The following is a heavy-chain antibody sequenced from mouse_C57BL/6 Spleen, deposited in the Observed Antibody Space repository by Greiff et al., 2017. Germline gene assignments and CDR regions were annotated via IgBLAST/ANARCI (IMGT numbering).Heavy chain of an antibody. V-gene: IGHV1-42*01. CDR1: GYSFTGYY. J-gene: IGHJ3*01. D-gene: IGHD1-1*01. CDR2: INPSTGGT. CDR3: ARGGYYGSSYPTWFAY. Sequence: VQLQQSGPELVKPGASVKISCKASGYSFTGYYMNWVKQSPEKSLEWIGEINPSTGGTTYNQKFKAKATLTVDKSSSTAYMQLKSLTSEDSAVYYCARGGYYGSSYPTWFAYWGQGTLVTVSA.